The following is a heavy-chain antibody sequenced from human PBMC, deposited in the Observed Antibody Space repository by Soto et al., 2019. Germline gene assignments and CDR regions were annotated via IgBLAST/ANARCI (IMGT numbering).Heavy chain of an antibody. J-gene: IGHJ6*02. CDR2: MWDDGNNN. CDR1: GFSFSNYG. V-gene: IGHV3-33*01. CDR3: ARGDYGSGSFWGGEFYYGMDV. Sequence: ESGGGVVQPGRSLRLSCAASGFSFSNYGMHWVRQAPGKGLEWVAVMWDDGNNNYNADSVKGRFTISRDNSKNTLYLQMSSLRAEDTAVYYCARGDYGSGSFWGGEFYYGMDVWGQGTTVTVSS. D-gene: IGHD3-10*01.